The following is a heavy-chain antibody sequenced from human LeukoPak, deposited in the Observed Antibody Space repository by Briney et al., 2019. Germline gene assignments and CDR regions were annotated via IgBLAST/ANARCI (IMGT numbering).Heavy chain of an antibody. J-gene: IGHJ4*02. CDR2: ISSSGSTI. CDR1: GFTFSSYA. Sequence: PGGSLRLSCAASGFTFSSYAMSWIRQAPGKGLEWVSYISSSGSTIYYADSVKGRFTISRDNAENSLYLQMDSLRVEDTAVYYCTRAGHYDILTGYYPLFDYWGQGTLVTVSS. D-gene: IGHD3-9*01. V-gene: IGHV3-11*01. CDR3: TRAGHYDILTGYYPLFDY.